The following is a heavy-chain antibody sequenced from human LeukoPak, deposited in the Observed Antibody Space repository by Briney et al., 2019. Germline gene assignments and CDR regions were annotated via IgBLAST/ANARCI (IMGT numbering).Heavy chain of an antibody. D-gene: IGHD3-22*01. CDR1: GFTLDDYV. Sequence: GGSLRLSCAASGFTLDDYVMHWVRHAPGKGLDWVSHISGVGVSTYYVDSVKGRFTVSRDNSKNSLYLQMNSLRAEDTALYYCAKSPNSGYYYSLFDYWGQGTLVTVSS. CDR3: AKSPNSGYYYSLFDY. V-gene: IGHV3-43*02. CDR2: ISGVGVST. J-gene: IGHJ4*02.